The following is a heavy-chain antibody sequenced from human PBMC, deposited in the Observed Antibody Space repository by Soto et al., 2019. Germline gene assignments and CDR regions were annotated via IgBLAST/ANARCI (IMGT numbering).Heavy chain of an antibody. CDR1: GAPISSNDYF. D-gene: IGHD2-15*01. V-gene: IGHV4-39*01. Sequence: SETLSLTCSVSGAPISSNDYFWSWIRQPPGRGLEFIASMHASGGTYHASSLKSRATMSLDTSKDQFSLKLQSVTAADTGTYYCAAIVVGATRHSDVDHWGQGTLVTVSS. CDR2: MHASGGT. CDR3: AAIVVGATRHSDVDH. J-gene: IGHJ4*02.